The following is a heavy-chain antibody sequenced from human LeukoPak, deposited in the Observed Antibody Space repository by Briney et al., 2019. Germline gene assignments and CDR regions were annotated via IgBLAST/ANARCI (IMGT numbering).Heavy chain of an antibody. CDR1: GFTFSSYS. Sequence: NPGGPLRLSCAASGFTFSSYSMNWVRQAPGKGLEWVSSISSSSSYIYYADSVKGRFTISRDNAKNSLYLQMNSLRAEDTAVYYCVKDRLRYFGDWFDPWGQGTLVTVPS. CDR2: ISSSSSYI. D-gene: IGHD3-9*01. V-gene: IGHV3-21*01. J-gene: IGHJ5*02. CDR3: VKDRLRYFGDWFDP.